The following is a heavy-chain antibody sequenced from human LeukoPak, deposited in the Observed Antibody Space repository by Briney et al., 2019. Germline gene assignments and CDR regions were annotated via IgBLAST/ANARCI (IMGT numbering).Heavy chain of an antibody. CDR1: GFTVSNNY. J-gene: IGHJ3*02. Sequence: PGGSLRLSCTASGFTVSNNYISWVRQAPGKGLEWVSITYSDSNTNYADSVKGRLTISRDTSQNTLSLQMNSLRAEDTAVYYCVRKNRDFNAAFDIWGQGTVVTVSS. D-gene: IGHD2-21*02. V-gene: IGHV3-53*01. CDR3: VRKNRDFNAAFDI. CDR2: TYSDSNT.